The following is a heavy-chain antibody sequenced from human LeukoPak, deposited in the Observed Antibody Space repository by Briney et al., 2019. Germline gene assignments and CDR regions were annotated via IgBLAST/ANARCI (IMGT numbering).Heavy chain of an antibody. J-gene: IGHJ4*02. CDR3: ATGIYDILTGYQPYYFDY. CDR2: FDPEDGET. CDR1: GYTLTELS. Sequence: ASVKVSCKVSGYTLTELSMHRVRQAPGKGLEWMGGFDPEDGETIYAQKFQGRVTMTEDTSTDTAYMELSSLRSEDTAVYYCATGIYDILTGYQPYYFDYWGQGTLVTVSS. D-gene: IGHD3-9*01. V-gene: IGHV1-24*01.